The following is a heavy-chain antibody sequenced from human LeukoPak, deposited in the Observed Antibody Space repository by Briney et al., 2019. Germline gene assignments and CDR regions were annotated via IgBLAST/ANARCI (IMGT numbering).Heavy chain of an antibody. CDR1: GFTFSSYW. CDR3: ARVNQDSGTNGAFDI. D-gene: IGHD1-26*01. J-gene: IGHJ3*02. Sequence: GGSLRLSCAASGFTFSSYWMHWVRQAPGKGLVWVSRINSDGSYTTHGDSVKGRFTISRDNAKNTLYLQMNSLRGEDTAVYYCARVNQDSGTNGAFDIWGQGTMVTVSS. CDR2: INSDGSYT. V-gene: IGHV3-74*01.